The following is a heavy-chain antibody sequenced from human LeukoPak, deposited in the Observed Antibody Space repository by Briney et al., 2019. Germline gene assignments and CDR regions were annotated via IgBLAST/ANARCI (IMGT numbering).Heavy chain of an antibody. CDR1: GGTFSSYA. D-gene: IGHD4-17*01. J-gene: IGHJ4*02. V-gene: IGHV1-69*04. CDR2: IIPIFGIA. CDR3: ARENGLYFDY. Sequence: ASVKVSCKASGGTFSSYAISWVRQAPGQGLEWMGRIIPIFGIANYAQKFQGRVTITADKSTSTAYMELSSLRSEDTAAYYCARENGLYFDYWGQGTLVTVSS.